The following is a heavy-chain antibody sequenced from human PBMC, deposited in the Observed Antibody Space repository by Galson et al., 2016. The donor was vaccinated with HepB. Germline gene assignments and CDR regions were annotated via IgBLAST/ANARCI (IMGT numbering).Heavy chain of an antibody. CDR2: IYYSGST. CDR1: GGSISSGGYY. CDR3: ASQISVAARPGDGAFDI. Sequence: TLSPTCTVSGGSISSGGYYWSWIRQHPGKGLEWIGFIYYSGSTYYNPSLKSRVSISVDTSKNQFSLKLNSVTAADTAVYYCASQISVAARPGDGAFDIWGQGTMVIVSS. J-gene: IGHJ3*02. D-gene: IGHD6-6*01. V-gene: IGHV4-31*03.